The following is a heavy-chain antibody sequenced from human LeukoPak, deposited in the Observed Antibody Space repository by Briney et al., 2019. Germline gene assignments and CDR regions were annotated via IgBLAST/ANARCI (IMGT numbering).Heavy chain of an antibody. J-gene: IGHJ4*02. CDR2: INWNSNNI. CDR1: GFTFDDYA. Sequence: GRSLILSCAASGFTFDDYAMHWVRQAPGKGLEWGAGINWNSNNIDYADSVKGRFTISRDNAKNSLYLQMNSLRAEDTALYYCAKASSGYYSAILDWGQGTLVTVSS. V-gene: IGHV3-9*01. CDR3: AKASSGYYSAILD. D-gene: IGHD3-22*01.